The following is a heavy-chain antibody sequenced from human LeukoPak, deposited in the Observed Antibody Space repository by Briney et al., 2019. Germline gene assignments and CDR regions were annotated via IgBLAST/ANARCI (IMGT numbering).Heavy chain of an antibody. CDR3: ARHLPSTLYYDSSSYPPDDY. Sequence: GESLKISCKGSGYSFTSYWISWVRQMPGKGLEWMGRIDPDDSYTNFSPSFQGHVTISADKYISTAYLQWSSLKASDTAMYYCARHLPSTLYYDSSSYPPDDYWGQGTLVTVSS. CDR1: GYSFTSYW. V-gene: IGHV5-10-1*01. CDR2: IDPDDSYT. J-gene: IGHJ4*02. D-gene: IGHD3-22*01.